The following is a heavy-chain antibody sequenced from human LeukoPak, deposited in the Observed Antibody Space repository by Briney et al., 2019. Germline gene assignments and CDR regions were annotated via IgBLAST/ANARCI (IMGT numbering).Heavy chain of an antibody. Sequence: SETLSLTCTVSGGSISSYYWSWIRQPPGKGLEWIGYIYYSGSTNYNPSLKSRVTILVDTSKNQFPLKLSSVTAADTAVYYCARGHSPVTTKVSYFQHWGQGTLVTVSS. J-gene: IGHJ1*01. CDR1: GGSISSYY. V-gene: IGHV4-59*12. D-gene: IGHD4-17*01. CDR2: IYYSGST. CDR3: ARGHSPVTTKVSYFQH.